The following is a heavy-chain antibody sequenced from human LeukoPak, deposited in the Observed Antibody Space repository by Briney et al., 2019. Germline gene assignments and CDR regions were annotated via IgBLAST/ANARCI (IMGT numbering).Heavy chain of an antibody. CDR3: ARGRYFIAVAGTGFDY. CDR2: MNPNSGNT. D-gene: IGHD6-19*01. J-gene: IGHJ4*02. V-gene: IGHV1-8*03. CDR1: GYTFTSYD. Sequence: GASVKVSCKASGYTFTSYDINWVRQATGQGLEWMGWMNPNSGNTGYAQKFQGRVTITRNTSISTAYMELSSLRSEDTAVYYCARGRYFIAVAGTGFDYWGQGTLVTVSS.